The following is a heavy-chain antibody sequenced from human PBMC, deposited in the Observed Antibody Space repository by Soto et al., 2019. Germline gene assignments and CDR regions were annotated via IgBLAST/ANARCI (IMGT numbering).Heavy chain of an antibody. CDR2: IYYSGST. CDR3: ARAGYYDSPDYYYYGMDV. Sequence: SETLSLTCTVSGGSISSYYWSWIRQPPGKGLEWIGYIYYSGSTNYNPSLKSRVTISVDTSKNQFSLKLSSVTAADKAVYYCARAGYYDSPDYYYYGMDVWGQGTKVTVYS. D-gene: IGHD3-22*01. J-gene: IGHJ6*02. CDR1: GGSISSYY. V-gene: IGHV4-59*01.